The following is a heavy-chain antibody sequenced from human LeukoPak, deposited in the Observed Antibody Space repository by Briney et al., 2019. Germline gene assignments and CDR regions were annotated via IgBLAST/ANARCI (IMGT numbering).Heavy chain of an antibody. V-gene: IGHV4-59*01. CDR2: IYYSGGT. CDR1: GVSISSYY. CDR3: ARNDGAYFDL. Sequence: PSETLSLTCTVSGVSISSYYWSWIRQPPGKGLEWIGNIYYSGGTNYNPSLKSRVTISVDTSKNQFSLKLSSVTAADTAVYYCARNDGAYFDLWGRGTLVTVSS. J-gene: IGHJ2*01. D-gene: IGHD5-24*01.